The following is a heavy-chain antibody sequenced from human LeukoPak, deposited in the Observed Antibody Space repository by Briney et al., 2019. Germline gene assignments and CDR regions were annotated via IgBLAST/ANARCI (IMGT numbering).Heavy chain of an antibody. D-gene: IGHD4-17*01. Sequence: ASVKVSCKASGYTFTGYYMHWVRQAPGQGPEWMGWINPNSGGTNYAQKFQGRVTMTRDTSISTAYMELSRLRSDDTTVYYCARDYGDYPTYGMDVWGQGTTVTVSS. CDR1: GYTFTGYY. CDR2: INPNSGGT. J-gene: IGHJ6*02. CDR3: ARDYGDYPTYGMDV. V-gene: IGHV1-2*02.